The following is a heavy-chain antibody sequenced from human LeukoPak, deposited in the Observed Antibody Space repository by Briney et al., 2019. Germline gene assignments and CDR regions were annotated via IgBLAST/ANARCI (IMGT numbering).Heavy chain of an antibody. CDR1: GGSISSYY. D-gene: IGHD3-22*01. J-gene: IGHJ4*02. Sequence: SETLSLTCTVSGGSISSYYWSWIRQPPGKGLEWTGYIYYSGSTNYNPSLKSRVTISVDTSKNQFSLKLSSVTAADTAVYYCARASYYYDSSGYYFDYWGQGTLVTVSS. CDR2: IYYSGST. V-gene: IGHV4-59*01. CDR3: ARASYYYDSSGYYFDY.